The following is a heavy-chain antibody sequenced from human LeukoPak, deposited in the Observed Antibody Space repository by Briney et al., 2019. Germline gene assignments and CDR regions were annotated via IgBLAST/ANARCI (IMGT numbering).Heavy chain of an antibody. D-gene: IGHD1-26*01. CDR3: ANPYFSGSYYPFDY. CDR1: GFTFSSYS. CDR2: ISSSSSYI. Sequence: PGGSLRLSCAASGFTFSSYSMNWVRQAPGKGLEWVSSISSSSSYIYYADSVKGRFTISRDNAKNSLYLQMNSLRAEDTAVYYCANPYFSGSYYPFDYWGQGTLVTVSS. V-gene: IGHV3-21*01. J-gene: IGHJ4*02.